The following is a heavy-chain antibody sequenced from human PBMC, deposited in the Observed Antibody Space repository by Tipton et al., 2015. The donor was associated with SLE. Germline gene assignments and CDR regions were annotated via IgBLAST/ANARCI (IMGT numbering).Heavy chain of an antibody. V-gene: IGHV3-23*01. D-gene: IGHD3-10*01. Sequence: SLRLSCAASGFTFSSYAMSWVRQAPGKGLEWVSGISGSGGTTYYADSVKGRFTISRDNSKNTLYLQMSSLRAGDTAVYYCVPAPYYYASGSSNWFDPWGQGTLVTVSS. J-gene: IGHJ5*02. CDR3: VPAPYYYASGSSNWFDP. CDR2: ISGSGGTT. CDR1: GFTFSSYA.